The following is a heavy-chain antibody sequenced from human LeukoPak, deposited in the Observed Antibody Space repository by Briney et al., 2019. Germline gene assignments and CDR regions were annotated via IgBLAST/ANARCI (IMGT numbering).Heavy chain of an antibody. Sequence: ASVKISFKASGYTFTNYYMLWVRLSSGQGLQWMALINPSGGRTTYAQQFQGRLTVTRDTSTSTVYMELSSLRSEDTAVYYCARDQVGATTRGAFDIWGQGTMVTVSS. V-gene: IGHV1-46*01. CDR2: INPSGGRT. J-gene: IGHJ3*02. CDR3: ARDQVGATTRGAFDI. CDR1: GYTFTNYY. D-gene: IGHD1-26*01.